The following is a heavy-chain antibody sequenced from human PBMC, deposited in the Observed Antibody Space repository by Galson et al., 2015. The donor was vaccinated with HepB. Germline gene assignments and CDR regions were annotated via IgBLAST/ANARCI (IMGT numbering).Heavy chain of an antibody. D-gene: IGHD6-19*01. Sequence: SLRLSCAASGFTFSSYGMHWVRQAPGKGLEWVAVIWYDGSNKYYADSVKGRFTISRDNSKNTLYLQMNSLRAEDTAVYYCARGHSGWYFDAFDIWGQGTMVTVSS. V-gene: IGHV3-33*01. CDR2: IWYDGSNK. J-gene: IGHJ3*02. CDR3: ARGHSGWYFDAFDI. CDR1: GFTFSSYG.